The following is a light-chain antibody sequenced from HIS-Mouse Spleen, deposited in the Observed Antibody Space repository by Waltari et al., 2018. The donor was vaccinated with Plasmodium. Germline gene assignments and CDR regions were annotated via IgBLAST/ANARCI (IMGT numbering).Light chain of an antibody. Sequence: QSVLTQPPSPSGPPGQRVTTSCSGCISNIGSNTVNCYPQLPGTAPKLLIYSNNQRPSGVPDRFSGSKSGTSASLAISGLQSEDEADYYCAAWDDSLNGVVFAGGTKLTVL. V-gene: IGLV1-44*01. CDR3: AAWDDSLNGVV. CDR2: SNN. J-gene: IGLJ2*01. CDR1: ISNIGSNT.